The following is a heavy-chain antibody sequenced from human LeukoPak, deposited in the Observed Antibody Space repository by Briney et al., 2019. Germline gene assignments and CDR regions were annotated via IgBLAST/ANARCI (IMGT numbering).Heavy chain of an antibody. CDR1: GYSISSGYY. V-gene: IGHV4-38-2*01. CDR3: ASLIAPIYCSSTSCHTGHAFDI. CDR2: IYHSGST. Sequence: SETLSLTCAVFGYSISSGYYWGWIRQPPGKGLEWIGSIYHSGSTYYNPSLKSRVTISVDTSKNQFSLKLSSVTAADTAVYYCASLIAPIYCSSTSCHTGHAFDIWGQGTMVTVSS. D-gene: IGHD2-2*02. J-gene: IGHJ3*02.